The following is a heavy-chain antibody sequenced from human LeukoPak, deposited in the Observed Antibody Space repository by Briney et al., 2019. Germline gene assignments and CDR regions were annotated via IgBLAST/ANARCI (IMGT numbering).Heavy chain of an antibody. D-gene: IGHD3-10*01. J-gene: IGHJ6*03. CDR1: GGTFSSYA. CDR3: ARGLSGSYYYYYMDV. V-gene: IGHV1-69*04. Sequence: GSSVKVSCKASGGTFSSYAISWVRQAPGQGLEWMGRIIPILGIANYAQKFQGRVTITTDESTSTAYMELSSLRSEDTAVYYCARGLSGSYYYYYMDVWGKGTTVTVSS. CDR2: IIPILGIA.